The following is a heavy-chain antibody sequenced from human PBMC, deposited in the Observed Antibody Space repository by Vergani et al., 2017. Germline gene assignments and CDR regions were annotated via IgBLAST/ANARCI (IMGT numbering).Heavy chain of an antibody. CDR2: VYARDSIT. CDR3: VGRGWERQEVDY. CDR1: GYTFTDYW. V-gene: IGHV5-51*01. D-gene: IGHD1-26*01. Sequence: EVQLVQSGAEVKKPGESLKISCEGSGYTFTDYWVGWVRQKPGKGLGWMGVVYARDSITRYSLSFEGQVTISADKSINTAYLEWDSLRASDSAMYYCVGRGWERQEVDYWGQGTLVTV. J-gene: IGHJ4*02.